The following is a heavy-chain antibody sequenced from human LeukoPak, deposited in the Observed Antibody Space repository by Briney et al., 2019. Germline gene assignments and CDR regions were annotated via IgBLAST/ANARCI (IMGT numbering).Heavy chain of an antibody. V-gene: IGHV4-59*01. D-gene: IGHD3-22*01. CDR1: GGSISSYY. CDR2: IYYSGST. CDR3: ARGLTYYYDSSGYSPLAGYMDV. Sequence: SSETLSLTCTVSGGSISSYYWSWIRQPPGKGLEWSGYIYYSGSTNYNPSLKSRVTISVDTSKNQFSLKLSSVTAADTAVYYCARGLTYYYDSSGYSPLAGYMDVWGKGTTVTVSS. J-gene: IGHJ6*03.